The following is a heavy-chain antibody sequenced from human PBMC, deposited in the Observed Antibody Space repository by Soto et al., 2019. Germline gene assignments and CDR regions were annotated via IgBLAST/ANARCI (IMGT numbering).Heavy chain of an antibody. CDR3: ARGGLNGDYDYYYYGMDV. J-gene: IGHJ6*02. V-gene: IGHV3-48*02. CDR2: ISSSSSTI. Sequence: AGGSLRLSCAASGFTFSSYSMNWVRQAPGKGLEWVSYISSSSSTIYYADSVKGRFTISRDNAKNSLYLQMNSLRDEDTAVYYCARGGLNGDYDYYYYGMDVWGQGTTVPVSS. D-gene: IGHD4-17*01. CDR1: GFTFSSYS.